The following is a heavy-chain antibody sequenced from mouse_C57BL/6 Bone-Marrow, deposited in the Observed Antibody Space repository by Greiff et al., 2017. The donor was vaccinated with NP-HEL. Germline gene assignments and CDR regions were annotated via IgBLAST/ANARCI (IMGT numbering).Heavy chain of an antibody. CDR1: GYTFTGNW. Sequence: VQLQQSGAELMKPGASVKLSCKATGYTFTGNWIEWVKQRPGHGLEWIGDILPGSGNTYYNERFKGKATFTADTSSNTAYMQLSSLTTEDSAIYYCARDYYGSSYFDYWGQGTTRTVSA. CDR2: ILPGSGNT. CDR3: ARDYYGSSYFDY. D-gene: IGHD1-1*01. J-gene: IGHJ2*01. V-gene: IGHV1-9*01.